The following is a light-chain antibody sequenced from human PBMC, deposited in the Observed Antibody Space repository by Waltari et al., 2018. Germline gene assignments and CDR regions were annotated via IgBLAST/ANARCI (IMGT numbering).Light chain of an antibody. J-gene: IGKJ1*01. CDR2: KAS. CDR3: QQYNGYWT. V-gene: IGKV1-5*03. Sequence: TCRARQRISSWLAWYQQKPGTAPKLLIYKASTLESGVPSRFSGSGSGTEFTLTINSLQPDDFATYYCQQYNGYWTFGQGTKVEIK. CDR1: QRISSW.